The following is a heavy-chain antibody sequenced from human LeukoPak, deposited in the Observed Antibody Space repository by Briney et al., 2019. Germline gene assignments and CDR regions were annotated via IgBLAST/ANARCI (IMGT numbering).Heavy chain of an antibody. Sequence: SGPTLVNPTQTLTLTCTVSGFSLSTSGVGVGWIRQPPGKALEWLALIYWDDDKRYSPSLKSRLTITKDTAKNQVVLIMTNMDPVDTATYYCARRGAVYDFLTVSWDYYGMDVWGQGTTVTVSS. CDR3: ARRGAVYDFLTVSWDYYGMDV. CDR2: IYWDDDK. D-gene: IGHD3-9*01. V-gene: IGHV2-5*02. CDR1: GFSLSTSGVG. J-gene: IGHJ6*02.